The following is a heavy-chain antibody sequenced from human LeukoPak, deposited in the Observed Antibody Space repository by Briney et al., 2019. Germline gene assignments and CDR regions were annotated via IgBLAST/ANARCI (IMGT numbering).Heavy chain of an antibody. Sequence: SETLSLTCAVYGGSFSGYYWSWIRQPPGKGLEWLGEINHSGSTNYNPSLKSRVTISVDTSKNQFSLKLSSVTAADTAVYYCARVVGFAVAGYYFDYWGQGTLVTVSS. CDR1: GGSFSGYY. CDR3: ARVVGFAVAGYYFDY. V-gene: IGHV4-34*01. CDR2: INHSGST. J-gene: IGHJ4*02. D-gene: IGHD6-19*01.